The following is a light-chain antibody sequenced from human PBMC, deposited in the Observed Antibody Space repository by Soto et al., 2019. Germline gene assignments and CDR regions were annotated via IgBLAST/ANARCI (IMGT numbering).Light chain of an antibody. Sequence: EIVMTQSPATLSVPPGESATLSCRASQSVSNNLAWYQQKPGQAPRLLIYGASTRATGFPARFSGSGSGTEFTLTISSLQSEDFAVYYCQQYNNWPPTWTFGQGTKVEIK. V-gene: IGKV3-15*01. CDR3: QQYNNWPPTWT. CDR2: GAS. J-gene: IGKJ1*01. CDR1: QSVSNN.